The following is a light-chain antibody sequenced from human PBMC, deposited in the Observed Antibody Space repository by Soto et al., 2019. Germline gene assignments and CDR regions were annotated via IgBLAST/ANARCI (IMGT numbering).Light chain of an antibody. Sequence: NEVPPSPGTPACCPRVKISLVCRASQTVSSTYLAWYQQKPGQAPRLLMYGVSSRATGIPDRFSGSGSGTDFTLTISRLGPDDFAVYYCQHYGTSFAFGQGTRLEI. V-gene: IGKV3-20*01. CDR1: QTVSSTY. J-gene: IGKJ5*01. CDR2: GVS. CDR3: QHYGTSFA.